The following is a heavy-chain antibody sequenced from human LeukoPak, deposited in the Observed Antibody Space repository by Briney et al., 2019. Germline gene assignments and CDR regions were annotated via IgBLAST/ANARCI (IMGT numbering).Heavy chain of an antibody. D-gene: IGHD3-3*01. Sequence: GESLKISCQGSEYSFTSYWIGWVRQMPGKGLEWMGIIYPGDSDTRYSPSFQGQVTISADKSISTAYLQWNSLKASDTAMYYCARIYDFWSGYYTETFDYWGQGTLVTVSS. V-gene: IGHV5-51*01. J-gene: IGHJ4*02. CDR3: ARIYDFWSGYYTETFDY. CDR1: EYSFTSYW. CDR2: IYPGDSDT.